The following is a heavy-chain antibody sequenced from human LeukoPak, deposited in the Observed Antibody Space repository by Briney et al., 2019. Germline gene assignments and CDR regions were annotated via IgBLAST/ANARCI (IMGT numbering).Heavy chain of an antibody. Sequence: PGRSLRLSCAASGFTFSSYAMHWVRQAPGKGLEWVSYISSSGSTIYYADSVKGRFTISRDNAKNSLYLQMNSLRAEDTAVYYCARVPARIAAAGTADYWGQGTLVTVSS. CDR3: ARVPARIAAAGTADY. CDR1: GFTFSSYA. J-gene: IGHJ4*02. CDR2: ISSSGSTI. D-gene: IGHD6-13*01. V-gene: IGHV3-48*03.